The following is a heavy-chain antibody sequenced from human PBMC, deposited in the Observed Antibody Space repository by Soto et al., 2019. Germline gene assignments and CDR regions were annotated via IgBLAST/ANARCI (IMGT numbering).Heavy chain of an antibody. D-gene: IGHD2-8*01. Sequence: GGSLRLSCAASEFTFSSYGMHWVRQAPGKGLEWVAVISYDGSNKYHADSVKGRFTIYRDNSKNTLYLQMNSLRAEDTAVYYCAKGNGVPSDYWGQGTLFTVSS. CDR2: ISYDGSNK. CDR1: EFTFSSYG. V-gene: IGHV3-30*18. J-gene: IGHJ4*02. CDR3: AKGNGVPSDY.